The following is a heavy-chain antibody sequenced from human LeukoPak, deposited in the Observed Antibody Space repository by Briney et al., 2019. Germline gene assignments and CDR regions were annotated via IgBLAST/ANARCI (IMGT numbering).Heavy chain of an antibody. J-gene: IGHJ3*02. CDR2: IYYSGST. D-gene: IGHD2-2*01. CDR3: ASTSPRIVVVPAASGSDAFDI. V-gene: IGHV4-39*07. Sequence: SETLSLTCTVSGVSISSSSYYWGWIRQPPGKGLEWIGSIYYSGSTYYNPSLKSRVTISVDTSKNQFSLKLSSVTAADTAVYYCASTSPRIVVVPAASGSDAFDIWGQGTMVTVSS. CDR1: GVSISSSSYY.